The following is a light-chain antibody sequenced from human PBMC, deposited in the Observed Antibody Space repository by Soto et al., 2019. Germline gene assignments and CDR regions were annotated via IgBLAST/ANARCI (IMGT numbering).Light chain of an antibody. V-gene: IGKV1-27*01. CDR1: QGISNY. J-gene: IGKJ1*01. Sequence: DIQMTQSPSSLSASVGDTVTITCRASQGISNYLAWYQQKPGQVPNLLIYAASTLQSGVPSRVSGTGSGKDFTLTISSLRPEDVATYYCQKYNNAPRTFGQGTKVEI. CDR3: QKYNNAPRT. CDR2: AAS.